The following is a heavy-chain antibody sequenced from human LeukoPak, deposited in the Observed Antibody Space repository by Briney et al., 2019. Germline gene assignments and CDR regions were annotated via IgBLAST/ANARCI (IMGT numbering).Heavy chain of an antibody. CDR1: GFTFSSYS. Sequence: PGGSLRLSCAASGFTFSSYSMNWVRQAPGKGLEWVSYISSSSSTIYYADSVKGRFTISRDNAKNSLYLQMNSLRAEDTAVYYCARDATYYYGSGSYSKYYYYYMDVWGKGTTVTVSS. CDR3: ARDATYYYGSGSYSKYYYYYMDV. J-gene: IGHJ6*03. CDR2: ISSSSSTI. D-gene: IGHD3-10*01. V-gene: IGHV3-48*01.